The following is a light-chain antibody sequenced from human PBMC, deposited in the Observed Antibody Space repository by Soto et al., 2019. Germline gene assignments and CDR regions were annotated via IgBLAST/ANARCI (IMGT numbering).Light chain of an antibody. CDR3: QQRSNWPT. J-gene: IGKJ1*01. CDR1: QSVSSS. Sequence: EIVLTQSPATLSLSPVERATLSCRASQSVSSSLAWYQQKPGQAPRLLIYDASNRATGIPARFSGSGSGTDFTLTISSLEPEDFAVYYCQQRSNWPTIGQGTKVDIK. V-gene: IGKV3-11*01. CDR2: DAS.